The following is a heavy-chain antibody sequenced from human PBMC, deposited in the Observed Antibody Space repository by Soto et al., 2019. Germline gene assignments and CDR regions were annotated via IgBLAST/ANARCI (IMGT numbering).Heavy chain of an antibody. CDR2: IYYSGST. Sequence: SETLSLTCTVSGGSISTYYWSWIRQPPGKGLEWIGYIYYSGSTNYNPSLKSRVTISVDTSKNQFSLKLSSVTAADTAVYYCARDGLEGWFDPWGQGTLVTVSS. J-gene: IGHJ5*02. CDR3: ARDGLEGWFDP. CDR1: GGSISTYY. V-gene: IGHV4-59*01.